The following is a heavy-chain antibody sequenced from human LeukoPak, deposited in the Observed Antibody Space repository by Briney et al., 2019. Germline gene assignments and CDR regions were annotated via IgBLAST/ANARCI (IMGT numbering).Heavy chain of an antibody. V-gene: IGHV4-34*01. CDR1: GGSFTEYH. CDR2: INYTGRT. J-gene: IGHJ4*02. D-gene: IGHD6-13*01. CDR3: ARAKAAAGIDYFDY. Sequence: SETLSLTCAVYGGSFTEYHWSWIRQPPGKSLEWIGEINYTGRTHYNPSLTSRVTISIDMSERQFSLRLTSVTAADTAVYYCARAKAAAGIDYFDYWGQGTLVTVSS.